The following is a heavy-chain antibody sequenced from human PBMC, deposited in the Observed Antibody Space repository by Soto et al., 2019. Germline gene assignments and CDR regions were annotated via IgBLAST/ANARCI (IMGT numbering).Heavy chain of an antibody. CDR3: AKDRDGMDV. CDR2: ILFDGTDK. J-gene: IGHJ6*02. Sequence: GGSLRLSCAVSGFTFSDYGMHWVRQARGKGLEWVAVILFDGTDKDYADSVKGRFTISRDNSKNKVYLQMGSLRPEDTGLYYCAKDRDGMDVWGQGTTVTVSS. CDR1: GFTFSDYG. V-gene: IGHV3-30*18.